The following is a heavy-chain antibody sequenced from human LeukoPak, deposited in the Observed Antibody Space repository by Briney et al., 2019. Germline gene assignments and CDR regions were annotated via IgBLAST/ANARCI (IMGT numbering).Heavy chain of an antibody. Sequence: SETLSLTCTVSGSSISSYYWSWIRQPPGKGLEWIGYIYYSGSTNYNPSLKSRVTISVDTSKKQFSLKLRSVTAADTAVYYCARGGSLQFDPWGQGTLVTVSS. D-gene: IGHD4-11*01. CDR2: IYYSGST. CDR1: GSSISSYY. CDR3: ARGGSLQFDP. J-gene: IGHJ5*02. V-gene: IGHV4-59*01.